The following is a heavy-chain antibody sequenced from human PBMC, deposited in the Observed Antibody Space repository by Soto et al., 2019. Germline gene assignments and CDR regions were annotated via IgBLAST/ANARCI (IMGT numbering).Heavy chain of an antibody. Sequence: GGSLRLSCAASGFTFSDYYMSWIRQAPGKGLEWVSYISSSSSYTNYVDSVKGRFTISRDNAKNSLYLQMNSLRAEGTAVYYCARDPTSGYFDYWGQGTLVTVSS. CDR3: ARDPTSGYFDY. D-gene: IGHD3-10*01. V-gene: IGHV3-11*06. CDR1: GFTFSDYY. J-gene: IGHJ4*02. CDR2: ISSSSSYT.